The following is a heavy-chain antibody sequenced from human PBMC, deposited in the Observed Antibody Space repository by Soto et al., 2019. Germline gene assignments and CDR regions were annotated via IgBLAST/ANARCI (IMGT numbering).Heavy chain of an antibody. J-gene: IGHJ3*02. CDR3: ARDISSDYYDSSGYLSAFDI. CDR2: ISSSSSTI. V-gene: IGHV3-48*02. Sequence: EVQLVESGGGLVQPGGSLRLSCAASGFTFSSYSMNWVRQAPGKGLEWVSYISSSSSTIYYADSVKGRFTISRDNAKNSLYLQMNSLRDEDTAVYYCARDISSDYYDSSGYLSAFDIWGQGTMVTVSS. D-gene: IGHD3-22*01. CDR1: GFTFSSYS.